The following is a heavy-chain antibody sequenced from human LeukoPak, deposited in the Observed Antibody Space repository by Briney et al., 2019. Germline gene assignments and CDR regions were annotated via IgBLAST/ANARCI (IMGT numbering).Heavy chain of an antibody. V-gene: IGHV3-7*01. CDR1: GFSFSRHW. Sequence: GGSLRLSCAASGFSFSRHWMSWVRQAPGKGLEWMASIRQNGNEKYYVDSVKGRFIISRDNAENSASLQMNSLRDEDTAIYYCARLLGESTIYDLWGQGTLVTVSS. J-gene: IGHJ5*02. CDR2: IRQNGNEK. CDR3: ARLLGESTIYDL. D-gene: IGHD3-16*01.